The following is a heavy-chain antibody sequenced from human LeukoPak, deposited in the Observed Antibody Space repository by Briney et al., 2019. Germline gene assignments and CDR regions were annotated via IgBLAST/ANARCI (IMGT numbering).Heavy chain of an antibody. CDR1: GFTFDDYA. J-gene: IGHJ3*02. D-gene: IGHD3-22*01. CDR2: ISWNSGSI. Sequence: GGSLRLSCAASGFTFDDYAMHWVRHAPGKGLEWVSGISWNSGSIGYADSVKGRFTISRDNAKNSLYLQMNSLRAEDTALYYCAKEVYGYYAFDIWGQGTMVTVSS. V-gene: IGHV3-9*01. CDR3: AKEVYGYYAFDI.